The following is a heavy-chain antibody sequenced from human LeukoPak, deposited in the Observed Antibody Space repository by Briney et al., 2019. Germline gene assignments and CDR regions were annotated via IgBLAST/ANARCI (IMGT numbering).Heavy chain of an antibody. J-gene: IGHJ3*02. CDR2: IYYSGST. Sequence: SETLSLTCTVSGGSISSYYWSWIRQPPGKGLEWIGYIYYSGSTNYNPSLKSRVTISVDTSKNQFSLKLSSVTAADTAVYYCARYSHCGGDCYDAFDIWGQGTMVTVSS. D-gene: IGHD2-21*01. CDR1: GGSISSYY. V-gene: IGHV4-59*01. CDR3: ARYSHCGGDCYDAFDI.